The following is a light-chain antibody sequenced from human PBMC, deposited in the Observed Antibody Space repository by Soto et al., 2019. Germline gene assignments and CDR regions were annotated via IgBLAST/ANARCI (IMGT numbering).Light chain of an antibody. V-gene: IGLV2-14*01. CDR3: SSYVTDTTPYV. CDR1: SSDVGGYNY. CDR2: EVT. Sequence: QSVLTQPASVSGSPGQSITISCTGTSSDVGGYNYVSWYQVHPGKAPKLMIYEVTNRPSGVSNRFSGSKSGNTASLTIPGLQAEDEANYFCSSYVTDTTPYVLGTGTKVTVL. J-gene: IGLJ1*01.